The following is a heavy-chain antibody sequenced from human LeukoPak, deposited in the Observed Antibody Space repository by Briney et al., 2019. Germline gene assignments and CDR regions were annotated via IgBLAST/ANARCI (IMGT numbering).Heavy chain of an antibody. CDR2: IYYSGST. D-gene: IGHD1-26*01. CDR3: ARGEKWDLHAFDV. J-gene: IGHJ3*01. CDR1: GGSISSYY. Sequence: SETLSLTCNVSGGSISSYYWSWIRQPPGKGLEWIGYIYYSGSTNYNPSLKSRVTISVDTSKNQFSLKLTSVIGADRAVYYCARGEKWDLHAFDVWGQGTMVIVSS. V-gene: IGHV4-59*12.